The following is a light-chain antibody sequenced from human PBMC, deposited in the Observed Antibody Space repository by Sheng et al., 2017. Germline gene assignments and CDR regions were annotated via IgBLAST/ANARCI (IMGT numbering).Light chain of an antibody. CDR2: GAS. J-gene: IGKJ3*01. V-gene: IGKV3-15*01. CDR3: QKYNTALGVT. CDR1: QSVSSN. Sequence: EIVMTQSPATLSLSPGERATLSCRASQSVSSNVAWYQQKPGLAPRLLIYGASSRATGFPARLSGSGSGTDFTLTISSLQPEDVATYYCQKYNTALGVTFGPGTKVDIK.